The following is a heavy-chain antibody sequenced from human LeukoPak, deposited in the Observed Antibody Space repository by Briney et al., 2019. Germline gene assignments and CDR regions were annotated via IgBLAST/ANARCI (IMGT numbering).Heavy chain of an antibody. V-gene: IGHV1-2*02. J-gene: IGHJ4*02. D-gene: IGHD2-2*01. Sequence: ASVKVSCKASGYTFTGYYMHWVRQAPGQALEWMGWINPNSGGTNYAQKFQGRVTMTRDTSISTAYMELSRLRSDDTAVYYCAAVVPAAMGPFDYWGQGTLVTVSS. CDR1: GYTFTGYY. CDR2: INPNSGGT. CDR3: AAVVPAAMGPFDY.